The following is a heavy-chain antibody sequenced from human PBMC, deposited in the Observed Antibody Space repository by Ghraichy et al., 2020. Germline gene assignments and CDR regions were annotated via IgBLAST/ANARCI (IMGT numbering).Heavy chain of an antibody. Sequence: LSLTCAASLFAFSSYWMSWVRQAPGKGLEWVANINEDGSEKYYVDSVNGRFTISRDNAKNSLYLQMNSLRAEDTAVYYCVRAGGVGTVDYWGQGTLVTVSS. CDR2: INEDGSEK. CDR3: VRAGGVGTVDY. CDR1: LFAFSSYW. J-gene: IGHJ4*02. D-gene: IGHD3-16*01. V-gene: IGHV3-7*03.